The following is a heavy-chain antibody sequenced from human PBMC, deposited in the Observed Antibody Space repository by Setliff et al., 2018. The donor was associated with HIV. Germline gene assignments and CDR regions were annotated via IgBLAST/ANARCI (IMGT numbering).Heavy chain of an antibody. Sequence: LRLSCAASGFAFSSYAMSWVRQAPGKGLEWVSAISGSGGSTYYADPVKGRFTISRDNSKKTLYLQMNSLRAEDTAVYYCARGTHWESRGFDYWGQGTLVTVSS. CDR1: GFAFSSYA. CDR2: ISGSGGST. J-gene: IGHJ4*02. CDR3: ARGTHWESRGFDY. D-gene: IGHD7-27*01. V-gene: IGHV3-23*01.